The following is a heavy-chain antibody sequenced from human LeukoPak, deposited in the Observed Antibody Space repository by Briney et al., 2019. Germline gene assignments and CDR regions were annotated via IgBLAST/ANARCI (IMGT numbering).Heavy chain of an antibody. CDR3: ARDPRSGYRYCFDY. J-gene: IGHJ4*02. CDR2: IKQDGSEK. Sequence: HRGGSLRLSCAASGFTFSSYWMSWVRQAPGKGLEWVASIKQDGSEKYYVDSVKGRFTISRDNAKNSLYLQMNSLRAEDTAVYYCARDPRSGYRYCFDYWGQGTLVTVSS. V-gene: IGHV3-7*01. D-gene: IGHD3-22*01. CDR1: GFTFSSYW.